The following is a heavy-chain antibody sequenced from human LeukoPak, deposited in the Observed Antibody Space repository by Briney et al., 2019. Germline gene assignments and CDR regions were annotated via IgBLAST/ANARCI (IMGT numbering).Heavy chain of an antibody. CDR3: ARPRRANEAFDI. J-gene: IGHJ3*02. CDR2: INSDGSIT. CDR1: GFTFSSYW. Sequence: GGSLRLSCAASGFTFSSYWMHWVRQAPGKGLVWVPRINSDGSITSYADSVKGRFTISRDNAKNTLFLQMNSLRAEDTAVYYCARPRRANEAFDIWGQGTMVTVSS. V-gene: IGHV3-74*01.